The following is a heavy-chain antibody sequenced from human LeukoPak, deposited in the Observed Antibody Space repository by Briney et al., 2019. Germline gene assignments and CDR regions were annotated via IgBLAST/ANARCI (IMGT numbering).Heavy chain of an antibody. CDR2: ISGSGGST. Sequence: GGSPRLSCAASGFTFSSYAMSWVRQAPGKGLEWVSAISGSGGSTYYADSVKGRFTISRDNSKNTLYLQMNSLRAEDTAVYYCAKDHSITMVRGVIIPNWFDPWGQGTLVTVSS. D-gene: IGHD3-10*01. CDR3: AKDHSITMVRGVIIPNWFDP. J-gene: IGHJ5*02. V-gene: IGHV3-23*01. CDR1: GFTFSSYA.